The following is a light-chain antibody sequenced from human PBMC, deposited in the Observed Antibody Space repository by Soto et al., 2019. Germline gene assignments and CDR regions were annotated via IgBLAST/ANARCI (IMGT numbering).Light chain of an antibody. Sequence: LVSQSPATLSLSPGEKATLSCRASQDINTYIGWYQQKPSQPPRLLIYETSNRATRIPARFSGSGSRRDVTHSIRRVETEDFENYDCQQRSNWPPTITFGQGTRLEIK. CDR2: ETS. CDR3: QQRSNWPPTIT. J-gene: IGKJ5*01. V-gene: IGKV3-11*02. CDR1: QDINTY.